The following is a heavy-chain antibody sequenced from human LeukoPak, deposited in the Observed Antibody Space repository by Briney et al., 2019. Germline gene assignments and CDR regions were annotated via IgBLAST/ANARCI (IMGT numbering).Heavy chain of an antibody. CDR2: ISSSSTTI. CDR3: ARDRLLSSGAPAMYYFDY. D-gene: IGHD3-10*02. CDR1: GFTFSHYN. V-gene: IGHV3-48*02. Sequence: GGSLRLSCAASGFTFSHYNMNWVRQAPGKGLEWLSFISSSSTTIYHADSVKGRFTISRDSAKKSLYLQMNGLRDEDTAVYYCARDRLLSSGAPAMYYFDYWGQGTLVTVSS. J-gene: IGHJ4*02.